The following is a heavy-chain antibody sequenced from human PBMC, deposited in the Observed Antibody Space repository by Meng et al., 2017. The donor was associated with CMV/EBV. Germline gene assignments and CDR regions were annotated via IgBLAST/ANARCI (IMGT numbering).Heavy chain of an antibody. V-gene: IGHV3-30-3*01. Sequence: GESLKISCAASGFTFSSYAMHWVRQAPGKGLEWVAVISYDGSNKYYADSVKGRFTNSRDNSKNTLYLQMNSLRAEDTAVYYCARETGGYCSSTSCYLRGGAFDIWGQGTMVTVSS. J-gene: IGHJ3*02. D-gene: IGHD2-2*01. CDR1: GFTFSSYA. CDR2: ISYDGSNK. CDR3: ARETGGYCSSTSCYLRGGAFDI.